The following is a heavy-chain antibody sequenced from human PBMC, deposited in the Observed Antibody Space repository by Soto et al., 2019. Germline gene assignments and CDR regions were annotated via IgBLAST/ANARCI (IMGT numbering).Heavy chain of an antibody. CDR3: ARDKDCYNPDYFDY. CDR1: GYTCTSYG. CDR2: ISAYNGNT. D-gene: IGHD2-21*01. Sequence: QVQLVQSGAEVKKPGASVKVSCKASGYTCTSYGITCVRQAPGQGLEWMGWISAYNGNTNYAQKLQGRVTMTTDTSTSTAYMELRSLRSDDTAVYYCARDKDCYNPDYFDYWGQGTLVTVSS. V-gene: IGHV1-18*01. J-gene: IGHJ4*02.